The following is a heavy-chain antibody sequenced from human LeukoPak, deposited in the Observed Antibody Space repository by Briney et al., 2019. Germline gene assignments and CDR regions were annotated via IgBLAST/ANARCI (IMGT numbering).Heavy chain of an antibody. CDR1: GGSLGGYY. V-gene: IGHV4-34*12. J-gene: IGHJ5*02. Sequence: SETLSLTSAVDGGSLGGYYWSCIRQPPGKGREWVGEIIHGGSTNYHPSLKSRVTISVDTSKNQFSLKLSAVTAADTAVYYCARSRRGYSYGSRSCWFDPWGQGTLVTVSS. D-gene: IGHD5-18*01. CDR2: IIHGGST. CDR3: ARSRRGYSYGSRSCWFDP.